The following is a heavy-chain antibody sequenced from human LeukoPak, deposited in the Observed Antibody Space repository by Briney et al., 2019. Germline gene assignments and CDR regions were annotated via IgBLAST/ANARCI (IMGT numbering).Heavy chain of an antibody. D-gene: IGHD2-2*01. V-gene: IGHV1-18*01. Sequence: GASVKVSCKASGGTFSSYGISWVRQAPGQGLEWMGWISAYNGNTNYAQKLQGRVTMTTDTSTSTAYMEMRSLRADDTAVYYCAREDGSTTPWFDPWGQGTLVTVSS. J-gene: IGHJ5*02. CDR1: GGTFSSYG. CDR3: AREDGSTTPWFDP. CDR2: ISAYNGNT.